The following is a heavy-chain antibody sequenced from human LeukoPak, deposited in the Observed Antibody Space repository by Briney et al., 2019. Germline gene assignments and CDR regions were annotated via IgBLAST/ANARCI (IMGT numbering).Heavy chain of an antibody. V-gene: IGHV4-59*01. D-gene: IGHD1-1*01. CDR3: AGIQLERRWFDP. CDR2: IYYSGST. CDR1: GGSISSYY. Sequence: SETLSLTCTVSGGSISSYYWSWIRQPPGKGLEWIGYIYYSGSTNYNPSLKSRVTISVDTSKNQFSLKLSSVTAVDTAVYYCAGIQLERRWFDPWGQGTLVTVSS. J-gene: IGHJ5*02.